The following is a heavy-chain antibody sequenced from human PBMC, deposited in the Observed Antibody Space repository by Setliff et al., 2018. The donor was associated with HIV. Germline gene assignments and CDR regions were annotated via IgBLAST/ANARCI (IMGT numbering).Heavy chain of an antibody. CDR1: GYTFTSYD. CDR3: TRGGFFGVADRRALAN. D-gene: IGHD3-3*01. V-gene: IGHV1-8*01. J-gene: IGHJ4*02. CDR2: MNLNSGST. Sequence: RASVKVSCKASGYTFTSYDINWVRQAPGRGLEWMGWMNLNSGSTDYAQRFQGRVTISRDTSISTTYMELSSLTSEDTAVYYCTRGGFFGVADRRALANWGQGTLVTVSS.